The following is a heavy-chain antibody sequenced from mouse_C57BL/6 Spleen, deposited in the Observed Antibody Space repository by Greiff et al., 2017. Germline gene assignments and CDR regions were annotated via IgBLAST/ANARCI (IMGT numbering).Heavy chain of an antibody. V-gene: IGHV3-1*01. CDR1: GYSITSGYD. CDR2: ISYSGST. D-gene: IGHD3-1*01. Sequence: EVQLQESGPGMVKPSQSLSLTCTVTGYSITSGYDWHWIRHFPGNKLEWMGYISYSGSTNYNPSLKSRISITHDTSKNHFFLKLKSVTTEDTATYDCARGGAGAFDYWGQGTTRTVSS. J-gene: IGHJ2*01. CDR3: ARGGAGAFDY.